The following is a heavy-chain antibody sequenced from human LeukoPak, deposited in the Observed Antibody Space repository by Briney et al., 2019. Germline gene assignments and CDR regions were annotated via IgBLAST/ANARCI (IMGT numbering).Heavy chain of an antibody. Sequence: ASVKVSCKVSGYTLTELSMHWVRQAPGKGLEWMGGFDPEDGETIYAQRFQGRVTMTEDTSTDTAYMELSSLRSEDTAVYYCATPTTRNYYYGMDVWGQGTTVTVSS. CDR3: ATPTTRNYYYGMDV. V-gene: IGHV1-24*01. J-gene: IGHJ6*02. D-gene: IGHD5-12*01. CDR2: FDPEDGET. CDR1: GYTLTELS.